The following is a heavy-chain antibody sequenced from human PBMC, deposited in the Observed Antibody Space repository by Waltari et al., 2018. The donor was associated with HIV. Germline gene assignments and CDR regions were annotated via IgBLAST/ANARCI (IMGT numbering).Heavy chain of an antibody. CDR1: GFTVSSNY. CDR3: ARDLREDYYHFAMNV. J-gene: IGHJ6*02. D-gene: IGHD1-26*01. Sequence: EVQLVESGGHLVQPGGSLSLSCAASGFTVSSNYMTWVRQAPGKGLEWFSVIWSDGSTYYADSVKGRFTISRDNSRNTMYLQMNSLRVDDTAVYYCARDLREDYYHFAMNVWGQGTSVTVSS. CDR2: IWSDGST. V-gene: IGHV3-66*01.